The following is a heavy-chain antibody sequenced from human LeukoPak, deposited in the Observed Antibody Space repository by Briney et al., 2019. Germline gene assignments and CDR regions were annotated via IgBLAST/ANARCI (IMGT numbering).Heavy chain of an antibody. Sequence: PSETPSLTCTVSSGSISSYYWSWIWQPPGKGLEWIGYIFYSGSTNYNPSLMSRVTISVDTSKKQFSLKLTSMTAADTAVYYCARGIYGSRFSFDYWGQGTLVTVSS. CDR3: ARGIYGSRFSFDY. V-gene: IGHV4-59*01. J-gene: IGHJ4*02. D-gene: IGHD1-14*01. CDR1: SGSISSYY. CDR2: IFYSGST.